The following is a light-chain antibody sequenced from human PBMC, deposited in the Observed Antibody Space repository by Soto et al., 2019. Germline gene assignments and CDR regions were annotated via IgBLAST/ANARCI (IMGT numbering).Light chain of an antibody. CDR2: DAS. V-gene: IGKV3-11*01. Sequence: EIVLTQSPATVSLSPGERATLSCRASQSVSSYLAWYQQKPGQAPRLLIYDASNRATGIPARFSGSGSGTDFTLTISSLEPEDFAVYYCQQRSNWPGTFGQGTKVEIK. CDR3: QQRSNWPGT. CDR1: QSVSSY. J-gene: IGKJ1*01.